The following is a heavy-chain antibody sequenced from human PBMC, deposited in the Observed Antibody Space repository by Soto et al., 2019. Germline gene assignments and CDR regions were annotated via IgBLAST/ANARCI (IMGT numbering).Heavy chain of an antibody. J-gene: IGHJ6*02. D-gene: IGHD2-2*01. V-gene: IGHV5-51*01. CDR1: GYSFTSYW. CDR2: IYPGDSDT. Sequence: PGESLKISCKGSGYSFTSYWIGWVRQMPGKGLEWMGIIYPGDSDTRYRPSFQGQVTISADKSISTAYLQWSSLKASDTAMYYCARPLAKYCSSTSCYDYYYGMDVWGQGTTVTVSS. CDR3: ARPLAKYCSSTSCYDYYYGMDV.